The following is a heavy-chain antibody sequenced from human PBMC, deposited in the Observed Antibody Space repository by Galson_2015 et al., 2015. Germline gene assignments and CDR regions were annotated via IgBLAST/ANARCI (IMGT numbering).Heavy chain of an antibody. CDR2: ISGSGGST. V-gene: IGHV3-23*01. J-gene: IGHJ3*02. Sequence: SLRLSCAASGFIFNNYAMSWVRQAPGKRPEWVSAISGSGGSTYYATSVKGRFTISRDNSKNTLYMQMNSLKTEDTAVYYCTRDWPEYYDILTGYRVNDAFDIWGQGTMVTVSS. D-gene: IGHD3-9*01. CDR1: GFIFNNYA. CDR3: TRDWPEYYDILTGYRVNDAFDI.